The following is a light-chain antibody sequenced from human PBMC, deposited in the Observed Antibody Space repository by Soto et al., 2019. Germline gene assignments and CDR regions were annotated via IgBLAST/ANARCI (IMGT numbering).Light chain of an antibody. CDR2: DVS. V-gene: IGLV2-14*03. CDR1: SSDVGAFNY. CDR3: NSYTCNNTYV. J-gene: IGLJ1*01. Sequence: QSALTQPASVSGSPGQAITISCSGNSSDVGAFNYVSWYQQHPGKAPKLMIYDVSNRPSGVSNRFSGSKSGNTASLTISGLRAEDEADYYCNSYTCNNTYVFGTGTKLTVL.